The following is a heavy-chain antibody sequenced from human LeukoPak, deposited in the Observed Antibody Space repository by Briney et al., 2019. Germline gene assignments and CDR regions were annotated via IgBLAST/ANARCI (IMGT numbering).Heavy chain of an antibody. CDR2: IYTSGNP. CDR1: GGLLSSQNFF. Sequence: SQTLSLTCTVSGGLLSSQNFFWSWIRQPAGKGLEWVGRIYTSGNPNYNPSLRGRGTISVDTSKNQFSLELTSVSPAGGAVFYCAGHRAASVWYAFFIWGQGTMVTVSP. CDR3: AGHRAASVWYAFFI. J-gene: IGHJ3*02. V-gene: IGHV4-61*02. D-gene: IGHD6-19*01.